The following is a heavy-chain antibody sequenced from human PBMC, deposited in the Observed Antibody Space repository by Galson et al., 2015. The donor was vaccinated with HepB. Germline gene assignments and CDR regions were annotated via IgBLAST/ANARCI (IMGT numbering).Heavy chain of an antibody. CDR1: GHTLTSYD. Sequence: SVKVSCKASGHTLTSYDINWVRQAAGQGLEWMGWMNPKSGNAGYAQNFQGRVSMTRDISIGTAYMELSSLRSDDTAVYYCASDGGFWGQGTLVTVSS. V-gene: IGHV1-8*01. CDR3: ASDGGF. CDR2: MNPKSGNA. D-gene: IGHD3-10*01. J-gene: IGHJ4*02.